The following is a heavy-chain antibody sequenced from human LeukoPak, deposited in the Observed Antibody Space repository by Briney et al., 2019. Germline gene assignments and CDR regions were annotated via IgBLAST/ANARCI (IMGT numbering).Heavy chain of an antibody. CDR3: AKDPIFSGSYGVFDY. V-gene: IGHV3-53*01. J-gene: IGHJ4*02. D-gene: IGHD1-26*01. CDR1: GFPVSSKY. CDR2: IYSGGST. Sequence: GGSLRLSCAACGFPVSSKYMSWVRRAPGKGLEWVSVIYSGGSTYYADSVKGRFTISRDNSKNTLYLQMNSLRAEDTAVYYCAKDPIFSGSYGVFDYWGLGTLVTVSS.